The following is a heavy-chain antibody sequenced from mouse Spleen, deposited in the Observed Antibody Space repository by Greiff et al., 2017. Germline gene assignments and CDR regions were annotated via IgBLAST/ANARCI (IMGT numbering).Heavy chain of an antibody. V-gene: IGHV14-2*01. D-gene: IGHD1-1*01. J-gene: IGHJ2*01. CDR3: AFYGSSHMYYFDY. Sequence: VQLKESGAELVKPGASVKLSCTASGFNIKDYYMHWVKQRTEQGLEWIGRIDPEDGETKYAPKFQGKATITADTSSNTAYLQLSSLTSEDTAVYYCAFYGSSHMYYFDYWGQGTTLTVSS. CDR1: GFNIKDYY. CDR2: IDPEDGET.